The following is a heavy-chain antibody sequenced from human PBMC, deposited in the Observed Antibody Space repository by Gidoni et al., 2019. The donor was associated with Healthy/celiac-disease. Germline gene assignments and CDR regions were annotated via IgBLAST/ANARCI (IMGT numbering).Heavy chain of an antibody. CDR2: ISSSSSYI. D-gene: IGHD3-22*01. J-gene: IGHJ4*02. Sequence: EVQLVESGGGLVKPGGSLSLSCAASGFTFSSYSMNWVRQAPGKGLEWVSSISSSSSYIYYADSVKGRFTISRDNAKNSLYLQMNSLRAEDTAVYYCARAPPDYYDSSGYHDYWGQGTLVTVSS. CDR1: GFTFSSYS. V-gene: IGHV3-21*01. CDR3: ARAPPDYYDSSGYHDY.